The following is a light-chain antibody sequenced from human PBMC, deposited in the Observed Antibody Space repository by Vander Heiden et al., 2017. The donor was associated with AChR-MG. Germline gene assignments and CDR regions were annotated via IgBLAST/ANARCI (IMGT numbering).Light chain of an antibody. CDR1: QGISVS. Sequence: DHPPTQSPSSVSAAVGDRVTITCRASQGISVSLAWYRKKPGKAPKLWFYAASSLQSGFPSRFGGGGSGTIFTLTIGSLQPEDFATYYCQQANSFPPTFGGGTKVEIK. V-gene: IGKV1-12*01. CDR3: QQANSFPPT. J-gene: IGKJ4*01. CDR2: AAS.